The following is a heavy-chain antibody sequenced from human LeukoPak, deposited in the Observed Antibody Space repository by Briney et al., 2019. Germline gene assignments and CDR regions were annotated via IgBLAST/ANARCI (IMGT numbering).Heavy chain of an antibody. V-gene: IGHV3-23*01. D-gene: IGHD3-16*01. CDR1: GFTFGTYA. Sequence: GGSLRLSCAASGFTFGTYAMSWVRQAPGKGLEWVTSISAGGGYTYYADSVKGRFTISRDNSKNTLYLQMSSLRAEDTAVFYCAKLPASGGDYVYFGSWGQGTLVTVSS. CDR2: ISAGGGYT. CDR3: AKLPASGGDYVYFGS. J-gene: IGHJ4*02.